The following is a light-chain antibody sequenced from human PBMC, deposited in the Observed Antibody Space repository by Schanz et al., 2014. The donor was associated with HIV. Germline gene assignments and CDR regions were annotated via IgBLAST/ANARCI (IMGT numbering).Light chain of an antibody. CDR1: SSNIGNNY. CDR2: GNS. Sequence: QSVLTQPPSVSAAPGQRVTISCSGSSSNIGNNYVSWYQQFPGTAPKLLIYGNSNRPSGVPARFSGSKSGSSASLAISGLQAEDEADYYCSSYAGSYTYVFGTGTKLTVL. V-gene: IGLV1-40*01. J-gene: IGLJ1*01. CDR3: SSYAGSYTYV.